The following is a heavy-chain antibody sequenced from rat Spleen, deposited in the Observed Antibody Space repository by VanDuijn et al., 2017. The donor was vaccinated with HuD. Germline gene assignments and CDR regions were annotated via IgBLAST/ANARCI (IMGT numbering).Heavy chain of an antibody. V-gene: IGHV5-29*01. CDR3: ATDRLYRDSYAPLYWYFDF. Sequence: EVQLVESGGGLVQPGRSLKLSCAVSGFTFSNYGMAWVRQAPTKGLEWVATISYDGSNTYYRDPVKGRFTISRDNAKSTLYLQMDSLRSEDTATYYCATDRLYRDSYAPLYWYFDFWGPGTMVTVSS. CDR2: ISYDGSNT. CDR1: GFTFSNYG. J-gene: IGHJ1*01. D-gene: IGHD1-12*01.